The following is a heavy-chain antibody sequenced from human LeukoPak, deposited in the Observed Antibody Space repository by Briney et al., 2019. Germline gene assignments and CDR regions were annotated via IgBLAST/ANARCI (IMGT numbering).Heavy chain of an antibody. CDR3: ARAPDSYNNFDY. V-gene: IGHV3-21*01. Sequence: GGSLRLSCAASGFTFSSYAMSWVRQAPGKGLEWVSSISSSSSYIYYADSVKGRFTISRDNAKNSLYLQMNSLRAEDTAVYYCARAPDSYNNFDYWGQGTLVTVSS. J-gene: IGHJ4*02. CDR2: ISSSSSYI. D-gene: IGHD5-24*01. CDR1: GFTFSSYA.